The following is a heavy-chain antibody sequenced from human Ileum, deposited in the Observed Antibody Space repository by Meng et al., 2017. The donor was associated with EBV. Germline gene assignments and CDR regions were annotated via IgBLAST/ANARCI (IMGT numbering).Heavy chain of an antibody. CDR3: ARGTGSPHWFDP. D-gene: IGHD3/OR15-3a*01. Sequence: EVSLLELGGGLVQPWGSRGPSCASSGFTFRIYAMSGVRRVPGKGLEWVSAIGGIDDNTYYADSVRGRFTISRDDSKNTLFLQMNSLRADDTAVYYCARGTGSPHWFDPWGQGTLVTVSS. CDR1: GFTFRIYA. J-gene: IGHJ5*02. CDR2: IGGIDDNT. V-gene: IGHV3-23*01.